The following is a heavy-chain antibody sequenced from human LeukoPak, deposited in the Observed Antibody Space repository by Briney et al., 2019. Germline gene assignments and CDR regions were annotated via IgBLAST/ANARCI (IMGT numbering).Heavy chain of an antibody. D-gene: IGHD3-9*01. CDR1: GFTFSNYA. CDR2: ITGSGGNT. CDR3: AKWGDYDVLTGYYVSDY. V-gene: IGHV3-23*01. J-gene: IGHJ4*02. Sequence: GGSLRLSCAASGFTFSNYAMSWVRQAPGKGLEWVSAITGSGGNTYYADSVKGRFTISRDNSKNTVFLQMNSLRAEDTAVYYCAKWGDYDVLTGYYVSDYWGRESWSPSPQ.